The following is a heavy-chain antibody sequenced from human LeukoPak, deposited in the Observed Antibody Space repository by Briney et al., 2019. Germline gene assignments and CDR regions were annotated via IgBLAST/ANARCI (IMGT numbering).Heavy chain of an antibody. V-gene: IGHV3-30*18. J-gene: IGHJ4*02. Sequence: GRSLRLSCEASGFTFGSYGMHWVRQAPGKGLEWVALISYDGSNEYYGDSVKGRFTISRDNFKSTLYLQMNSLRAEDTAVYYCAKDQGYTYGHSFDYWGQGTLVTVSS. CDR3: AKDQGYTYGHSFDY. CDR2: ISYDGSNE. D-gene: IGHD5-18*01. CDR1: GFTFGSYG.